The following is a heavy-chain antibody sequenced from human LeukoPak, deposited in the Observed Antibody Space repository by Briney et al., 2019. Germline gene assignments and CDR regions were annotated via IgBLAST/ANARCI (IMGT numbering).Heavy chain of an antibody. CDR2: INPSGGST. CDR1: GYTFTNNW. V-gene: IGHV1-46*01. D-gene: IGHD3-22*01. J-gene: IGHJ3*02. Sequence: ASVKVSCKAFGYTFTNNWMHWVRQAPGQGPEWMGLINPSGGSTSYAQKLQGRVTMTTDTSTSTAYMELRSLRSDDTAVYYCARVQGDSSGHYPREDAFDIWGQGTMVTVSS. CDR3: ARVQGDSSGHYPREDAFDI.